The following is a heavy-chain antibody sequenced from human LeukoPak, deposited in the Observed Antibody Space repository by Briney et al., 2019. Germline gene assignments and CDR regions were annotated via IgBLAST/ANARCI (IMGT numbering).Heavy chain of an antibody. CDR2: INPSGGST. J-gene: IGHJ5*02. D-gene: IGHD6-19*01. V-gene: IGHV1-46*01. CDR1: GYTFTSYY. Sequence: ASVKVSCKASGYTFTSYYMHWVRQAPGQGLEWMGIINPSGGSTSYAQKFQGRVTMTRDTSTSTVYMELSSLRSEDTAVYYCARNDSGSPSENNWFDPWGQGTLVTVSS. CDR3: ARNDSGSPSENNWFDP.